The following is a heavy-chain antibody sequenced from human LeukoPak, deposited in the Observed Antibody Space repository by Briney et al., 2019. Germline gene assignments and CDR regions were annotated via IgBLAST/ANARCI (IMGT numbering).Heavy chain of an antibody. J-gene: IGHJ5*02. CDR2: ISIYNGNT. CDR3: ARITYDFWSGYYMPDDP. V-gene: IGHV1-18*01. CDR1: GYTFTNYG. D-gene: IGHD3-3*01. Sequence: ASVKVSCKASGYTFTNYGISWVRQAPGQGLEGMGWISIYNGNTDYAQKLRGRVTMTTDTSTSTAYMELRSLRSDDTAMYYCARITYDFWSGYYMPDDPWGQGTLVTVSS.